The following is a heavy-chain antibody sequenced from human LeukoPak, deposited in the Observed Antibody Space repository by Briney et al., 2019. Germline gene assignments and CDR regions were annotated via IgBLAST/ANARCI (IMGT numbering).Heavy chain of an antibody. CDR3: AKGGPSTYYYDSSGYLGYFDY. V-gene: IGHV3-21*04. CDR2: ISSSSSYI. J-gene: IGHJ4*02. CDR1: GFTFSSYS. D-gene: IGHD3-22*01. Sequence: GGSLRLSCAASGFTFSSYSMNWVRQAPGKGLEWVSSISSSSSYIYYADSVKGRFTISRDNAKNSLYLQMNSLRAEDMALYYCAKGGPSTYYYDSSGYLGYFDYWGQGTLVTVSS.